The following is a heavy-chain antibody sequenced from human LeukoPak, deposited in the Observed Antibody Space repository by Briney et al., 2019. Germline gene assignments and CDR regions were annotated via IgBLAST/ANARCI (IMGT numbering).Heavy chain of an antibody. CDR2: ISSSGSTI. CDR1: GFTFSDYY. V-gene: IGHV3-11*01. Sequence: GGSLRLSCAASGFTFSDYYMSWIRQAPGKGLEWVSYISSSGSTIYYADSVKGRFTISRDNAKNSLYLQMNSLRAEDAAVYYCVRDRVGYCSSTSCYNYYYGMDVWGQGTTVTVSS. D-gene: IGHD2-2*01. J-gene: IGHJ6*02. CDR3: VRDRVGYCSSTSCYNYYYGMDV.